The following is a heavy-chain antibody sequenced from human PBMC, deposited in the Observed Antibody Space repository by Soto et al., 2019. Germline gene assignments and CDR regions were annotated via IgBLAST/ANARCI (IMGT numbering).Heavy chain of an antibody. Sequence: SETLSLTCSVSGGSMSGYFWSWIRQSAGKGLEWIGRIYSSGNTNYSPSLKSRVTMSLDTSKNQFSLRLTSVTAADTAVYYCARFSSGYNGRTDTFDIWGQGTMVTVSS. CDR3: ARFSSGYNGRTDTFDI. CDR1: GGSMSGYF. CDR2: IYSSGNT. V-gene: IGHV4-4*07. J-gene: IGHJ3*02. D-gene: IGHD3-22*01.